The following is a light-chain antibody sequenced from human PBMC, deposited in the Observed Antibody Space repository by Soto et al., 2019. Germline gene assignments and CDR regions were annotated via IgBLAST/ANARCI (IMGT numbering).Light chain of an antibody. V-gene: IGKV3-15*01. Sequence: EIVLPPSPSTLSLSPGERAPLSCRASQSVSSSYLAWYQQKPGQAPRLLIYGASTRATGIPARFSGSGSGTEFTLTISSLQSEDFAVYYCQQYNNWPPITFGQGTRLEIK. CDR2: GAS. J-gene: IGKJ5*01. CDR3: QQYNNWPPIT. CDR1: QSVSSSY.